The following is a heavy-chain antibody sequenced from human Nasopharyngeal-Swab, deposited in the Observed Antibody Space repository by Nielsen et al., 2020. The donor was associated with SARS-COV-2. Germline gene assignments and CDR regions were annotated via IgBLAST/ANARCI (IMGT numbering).Heavy chain of an antibody. CDR3: AKEGILEWLISGDNWFDP. Sequence: GGSLRLSCAASGFTFSSYAMSWVRQAPGKGLEWVSAISGSGGSTYYADSVKGRFTTSRDNSKNTLYLQMNSLRAEDTAVYYCAKEGILEWLISGDNWFDPWGQGTLVTVSS. J-gene: IGHJ5*02. V-gene: IGHV3-23*01. CDR1: GFTFSSYA. CDR2: ISGSGGST. D-gene: IGHD3-3*01.